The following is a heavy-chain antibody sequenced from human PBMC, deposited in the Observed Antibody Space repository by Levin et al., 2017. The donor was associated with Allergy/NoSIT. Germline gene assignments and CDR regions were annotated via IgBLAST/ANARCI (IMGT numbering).Heavy chain of an antibody. CDR2: INPDSGGT. V-gene: IGHV1-2*02. D-gene: IGHD2-15*01. CDR1: GYSFTFTGYF. CDR3: AREDRTYDY. J-gene: IGHJ4*02. Sequence: ASVKVSCKASGYSFTFTGYFIHWVRQAPGQGLEWMGWINPDSGGTHYAQKFQGRVSMTRDTSISTAYMELTSLASEDTAIYYCAREDRTYDYWGQGTLVTVSS.